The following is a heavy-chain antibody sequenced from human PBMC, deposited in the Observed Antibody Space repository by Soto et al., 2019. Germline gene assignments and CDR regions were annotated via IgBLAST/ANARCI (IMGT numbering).Heavy chain of an antibody. CDR2: IKQDGSEK. V-gene: IGHV3-7*01. CDR1: GFTFSSYW. CDR3: ARAVPEEYGDYAGEYYYYYMDV. D-gene: IGHD4-17*01. Sequence: GGSLRLSCAASGFTFSSYWMSWVRQAPGKGLEWVANIKQDGSEKYYVDSVKGRFTISRDNAKNSLYLQMNSLRAEDTAVYYCARAVPEEYGDYAGEYYYYYMDVWGKGTTVTVSS. J-gene: IGHJ6*03.